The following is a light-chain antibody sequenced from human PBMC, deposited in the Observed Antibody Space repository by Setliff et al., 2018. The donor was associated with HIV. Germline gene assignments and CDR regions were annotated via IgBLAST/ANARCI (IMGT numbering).Light chain of an antibody. Sequence: QSALTQPASVSGSPGQSITISCTGTSSDVGTYNYVSWYQQHPGKAPQLIIYDVSNRPSGVSNRFSGSKSGNTASLTISGLQAEDEADYYCGSYTSRTPLYVFGTGTKVTVL. CDR1: SSDVGTYNY. CDR3: GSYTSRTPLYV. CDR2: DVS. V-gene: IGLV2-14*03. J-gene: IGLJ1*01.